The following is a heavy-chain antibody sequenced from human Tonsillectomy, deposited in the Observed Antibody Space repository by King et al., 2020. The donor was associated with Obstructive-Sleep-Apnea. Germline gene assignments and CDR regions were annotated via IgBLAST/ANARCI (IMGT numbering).Heavy chain of an antibody. CDR2: IHYSGST. CDR3: VVDPLIPRPYYFGLDV. Sequence: LQLQESGPKLVKPSETLSLTCTVSGGSISGSSYYWGWIRQPPGKGLEWIGNIHYSGSTYYNPSLKSRINISSVTSKNQFSLNLSSVTAADTAVYYCVVDPLIPRPYYFGLDVWGQGTTVTVSS. V-gene: IGHV4-39*07. J-gene: IGHJ6*02. CDR1: GGSISGSSYY.